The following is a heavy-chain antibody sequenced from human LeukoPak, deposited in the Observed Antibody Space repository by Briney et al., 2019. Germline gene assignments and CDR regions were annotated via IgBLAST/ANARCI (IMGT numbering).Heavy chain of an antibody. J-gene: IGHJ5*02. CDR2: VYCRGST. CDR3: ARGHYDFWRGYYLNWFDP. CDR1: GGSISSSY. Sequence: SETLSLTCSVLGGSISSSYWIWIRQPPGKGLEYISFVYCRGSTDYHPSLKSHVTISINTSKNQFSLKLTSVTPADTAVYYCARGHYDFWRGYYLNWFDPWGQGTLVTVSS. D-gene: IGHD3-3*01. V-gene: IGHV4-59*08.